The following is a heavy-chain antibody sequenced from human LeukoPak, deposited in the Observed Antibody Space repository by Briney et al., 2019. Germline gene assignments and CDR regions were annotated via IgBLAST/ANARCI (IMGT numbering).Heavy chain of an antibody. CDR2: IKSISDGGTR. Sequence: PGGSLRLSCAASGLTLNYDWMTWVRQAPGKGQEWVGRIKSISDGGTRDYAAPVKGRFTMSRDDSRNTVYLQMSSLKTEDTAVYYCARDRYCASSTCPGAFDLWGQGTVVTVSS. D-gene: IGHD2-2*01. CDR1: GLTLNYDW. J-gene: IGHJ3*01. V-gene: IGHV3-15*01. CDR3: ARDRYCASSTCPGAFDL.